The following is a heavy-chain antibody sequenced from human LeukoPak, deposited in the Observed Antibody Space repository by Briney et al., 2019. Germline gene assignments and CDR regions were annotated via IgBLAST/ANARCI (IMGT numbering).Heavy chain of an antibody. CDR1: SGSISSSSYY. D-gene: IGHD3-16*01. V-gene: IGHV4-39*01. Sequence: SETLSLTCTVSSGSISSSSYYWGWIRQPPGKGLEWIGSIYYSGSTYYNPSLKSRVTISVDTSKNQFSLKLSSVTAADTAVYYCARRLGTYFDYWGQGTLVTVSS. J-gene: IGHJ4*02. CDR3: ARRLGTYFDY. CDR2: IYYSGST.